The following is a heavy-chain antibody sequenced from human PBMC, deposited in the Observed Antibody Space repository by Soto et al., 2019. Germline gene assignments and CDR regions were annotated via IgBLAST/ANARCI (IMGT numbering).Heavy chain of an antibody. D-gene: IGHD3-3*01. CDR1: GFTFSSYS. V-gene: IGHV3-48*01. CDR3: ARATELEWSNIGGERGYYYYMDV. CDR2: ISSSSSTI. J-gene: IGHJ6*03. Sequence: GGSLRLSCAASGFTFSSYSMNWVRQAPGKGLEWVSYISSSSSTIYYADSVKGRFTISRDNAKNSLYLQMNSLRAEDTAVYYCARATELEWSNIGGERGYYYYMDVWGKGTTVTVSS.